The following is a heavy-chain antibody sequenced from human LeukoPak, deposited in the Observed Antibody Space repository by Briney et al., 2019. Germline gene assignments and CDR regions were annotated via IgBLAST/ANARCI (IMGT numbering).Heavy chain of an antibody. CDR2: IYSGGST. Sequence: GGSLRLSCAASGFTVSSNYMSWVRQAPGQGLEWVSVIYSGGSTYYADSVKGRFTISRDNSKNTLYLQMNSLRAEDTAVYYCASSADYGETDYWGQGTLVTVSS. CDR1: GFTVSSNY. D-gene: IGHD4-17*01. V-gene: IGHV3-53*01. CDR3: ASSADYGETDY. J-gene: IGHJ4*02.